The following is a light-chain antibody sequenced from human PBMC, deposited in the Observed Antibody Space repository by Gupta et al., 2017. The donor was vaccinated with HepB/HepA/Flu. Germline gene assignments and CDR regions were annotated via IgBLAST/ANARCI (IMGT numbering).Light chain of an antibody. CDR3: QKYNNWPPSIT. Sequence: EIVMTQSPATLSVSPGERATLSCRASQSVSSNLAWYQQKPGQAPRLLIYVASTRATGIPARFSGSGSGTEFTLTISSLQSEDFAVYYCQKYNNWPPSITFGQGTRLEIK. CDR2: VAS. J-gene: IGKJ5*01. CDR1: QSVSSN. V-gene: IGKV3-15*01.